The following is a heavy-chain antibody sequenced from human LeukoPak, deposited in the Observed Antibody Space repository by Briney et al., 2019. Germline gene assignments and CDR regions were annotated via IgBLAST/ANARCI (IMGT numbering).Heavy chain of an antibody. V-gene: IGHV3-48*03. CDR2: ISSSGNTI. CDR1: GFTFSSYE. CDR3: ARVRDQEYYCGSRRVNWCDP. D-gene: IGHD3-10*01. J-gene: IGHJ5*02. Sequence: GGSLRLSCAASGFTFSSYEMNWVRQARGEGGGWGSYISSSGNTIYYADSVKGRFTISRDKAKNSLHLQMDSLRAQHTAVYYCARVRDQEYYCGSRRVNWCDPWGQGTLVTVSS.